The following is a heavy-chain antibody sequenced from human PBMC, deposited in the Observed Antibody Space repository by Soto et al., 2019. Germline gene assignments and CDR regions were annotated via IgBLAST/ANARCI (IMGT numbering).Heavy chain of an antibody. D-gene: IGHD2-8*02. V-gene: IGHV4-34*01. J-gene: IGHJ4*02. CDR1: GGSIRSYY. CDR3: ARDKITGLFDY. Sequence: PSETLSLTCTVSGGSIRSYYWTWIRQPPGTGLEWIGEINHSGSTNYNPSLKSRVTISVDTSKNQFSLKLTTVTAADTAAYYCARDKITGLFDYWGQGTLVTVSS. CDR2: INHSGST.